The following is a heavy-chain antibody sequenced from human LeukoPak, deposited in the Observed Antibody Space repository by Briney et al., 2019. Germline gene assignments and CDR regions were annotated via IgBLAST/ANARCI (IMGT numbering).Heavy chain of an antibody. V-gene: IGHV4-31*03. D-gene: IGHD2-15*01. CDR1: GGSISSGGYY. CDR3: ARGSYCSGGSCHRQFDY. Sequence: SETLSLTCTVSGGSISSGGYYWSWIRQHPGKGLEWIGYIYYSGSTYYNPPLKSRVTISVDTSKNQFSLKLSSVTAADTAVYYCARGSYCSGGSCHRQFDYWGQGTLVTVSS. CDR2: IYYSGST. J-gene: IGHJ4*02.